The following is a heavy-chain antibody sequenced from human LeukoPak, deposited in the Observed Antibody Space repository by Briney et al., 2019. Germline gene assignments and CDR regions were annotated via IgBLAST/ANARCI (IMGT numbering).Heavy chain of an antibody. CDR2: IYTSGST. CDR1: GGSISSGSYY. D-gene: IGHD1-20*01. CDR3: ARDSGITGTPDY. Sequence: SETLSLTCTVSGGSISSGSYYWSWIRQPAGKGLEWIGRIYTSGSTNYNPSLKSRVTISVDTSKNQSSLKLSSVTAADTAVYYCARDSGITGTPDYWGQGTLVTVSS. J-gene: IGHJ4*02. V-gene: IGHV4-61*02.